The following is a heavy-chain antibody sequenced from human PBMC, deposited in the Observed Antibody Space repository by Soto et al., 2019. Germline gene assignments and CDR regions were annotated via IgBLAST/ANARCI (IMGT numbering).Heavy chain of an antibody. CDR2: LYDSGST. D-gene: IGHD4-17*01. CDR1: GGPISGGVGGLFY. Sequence: QLQLRESGPGLVKPSETLSLTCTVSGGPISGGVGGLFYWSWIRQPPGKGLEWIGYLYDSGSTYYTPYSRSRVTISVDTSKNQFSLRLSSVTAAETAVYYCAREVIPLTTDWYFDLWGRGTLVTVSS. V-gene: IGHV4-30-4*01. CDR3: AREVIPLTTDWYFDL. J-gene: IGHJ2*01.